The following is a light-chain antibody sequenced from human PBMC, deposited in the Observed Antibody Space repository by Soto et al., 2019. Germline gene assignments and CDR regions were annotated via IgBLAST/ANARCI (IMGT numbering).Light chain of an antibody. CDR1: QRISNY. CDR3: QQSYSTLDYT. CDR2: AAS. V-gene: IGKV1-39*01. Sequence: DIQMTQSPSSLSASVGDRVTITCRASQRISNYLNWYQHKPGKAPTLLIYAASSLQSGVPSRFSVSGYGTDFTLTISSLQPEDFATYYCQQSYSTLDYTFGQGTKVEIK. J-gene: IGKJ2*01.